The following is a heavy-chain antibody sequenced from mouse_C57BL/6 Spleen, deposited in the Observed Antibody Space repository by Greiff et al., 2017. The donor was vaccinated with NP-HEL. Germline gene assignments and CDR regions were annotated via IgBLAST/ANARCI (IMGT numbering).Heavy chain of an antibody. Sequence: VQLQQPGAELVKPGASVKMSCKASGYTFTSYWITWVKQRPGQGLEWIGEIYPGSGSTNYNEKFKSKATLTVDTSSSTAYMQLSSLTSEDSAVYFCARVITTVGWYFDVWGTGTTVTVSS. V-gene: IGHV1-55*01. CDR3: ARVITTVGWYFDV. D-gene: IGHD1-1*01. J-gene: IGHJ1*03. CDR1: GYTFTSYW. CDR2: IYPGSGST.